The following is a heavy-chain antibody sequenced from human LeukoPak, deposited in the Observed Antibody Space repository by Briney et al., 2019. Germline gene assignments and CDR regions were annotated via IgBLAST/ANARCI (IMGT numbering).Heavy chain of an antibody. Sequence: SERLSLTCTVSGGSISSYYWGWIRQPPGKGLEWIGSIYHSGNTLYNPSLKSRVTISVDTSKNQFSLKLRSVTAADTAVYYCGRVGAAHPSDYGGYYYFDYWGQGNLVTVSS. CDR1: GGSISSYY. D-gene: IGHD4-23*01. CDR3: GRVGAAHPSDYGGYYYFDY. CDR2: IYHSGNT. J-gene: IGHJ4*02. V-gene: IGHV4-38-2*02.